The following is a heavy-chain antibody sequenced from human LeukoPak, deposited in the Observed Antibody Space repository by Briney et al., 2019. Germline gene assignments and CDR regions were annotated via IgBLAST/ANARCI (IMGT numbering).Heavy chain of an antibody. CDR1: GLTFSSYS. J-gene: IGHJ4*02. V-gene: IGHV3-21*01. D-gene: IGHD1-26*01. Sequence: GGSLRLSCAASGLTFSSYSMNWVRQAPGKGLEWVSSISSSSSYIYYADSVKGRFTISRDNAKNSLYLQMNSLRAEDTAVYYCARDLDSGSYVYYFDYWGQGTLVTVSS. CDR3: ARDLDSGSYVYYFDY. CDR2: ISSSSSYI.